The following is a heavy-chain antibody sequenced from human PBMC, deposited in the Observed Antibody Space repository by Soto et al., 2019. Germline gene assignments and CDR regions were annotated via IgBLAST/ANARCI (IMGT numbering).Heavy chain of an antibody. Sequence: GGSLRLSCAASGFTFSSYGMHWVRQAPGKGLEWVAVIWYDGSNKYYADSVKGRFTSSRDNSKNTLYLQMNSLRAEDTAVNYGARRGYCSGGSCGGGACDIWGQGTMVTVSS. J-gene: IGHJ3*02. CDR1: GFTFSSYG. CDR3: ARRGYCSGGSCGGGACDI. CDR2: IWYDGSNK. V-gene: IGHV3-33*01. D-gene: IGHD2-15*01.